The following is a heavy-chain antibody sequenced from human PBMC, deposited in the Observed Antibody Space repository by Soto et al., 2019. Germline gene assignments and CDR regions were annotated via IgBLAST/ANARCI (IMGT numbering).Heavy chain of an antibody. D-gene: IGHD4-4*01. CDR1: GGSVSRDSNF. J-gene: IGHJ4*02. CDR2: IYYSGPS. V-gene: IGHV4-61*01. Sequence: DTLSLTCTVSGGSVSRDSNFWSWIRQPPGKGLEWIGYIYYSGPSRYNPSLESRVTISIDSSKNQVSLTLTSVTAADTAVYYCARGYSHYAHWGRGTLVTVSS. CDR3: ARGYSHYAH.